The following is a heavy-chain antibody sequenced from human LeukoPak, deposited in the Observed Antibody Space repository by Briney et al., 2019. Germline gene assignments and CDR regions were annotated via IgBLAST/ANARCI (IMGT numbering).Heavy chain of an antibody. Sequence: GGSLRLSCAASGFTFSSYAMSWVRQAPGKGLESVSAISGSGGSTYYADSVKGRFTISRDNSKNTLYLQMNSLRAEDTAVYYCAKLSGYDYYFDYWGQGTLVTVSS. V-gene: IGHV3-23*01. CDR3: AKLSGYDYYFDY. CDR2: ISGSGGST. J-gene: IGHJ4*02. D-gene: IGHD5-12*01. CDR1: GFTFSSYA.